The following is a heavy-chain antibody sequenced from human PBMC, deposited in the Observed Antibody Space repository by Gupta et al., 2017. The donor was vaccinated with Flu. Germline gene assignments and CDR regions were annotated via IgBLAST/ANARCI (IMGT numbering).Heavy chain of an antibody. Sequence: QAPGKGLEWVSSISSSSSYIFYADSVKGRFTISRDNAENSLYLQMNSLRDEDTAVYYCARVARQLANDAFDIWGQGTMVTVSS. V-gene: IGHV3-21*01. D-gene: IGHD6-13*01. CDR2: ISSSSSYI. CDR3: ARVARQLANDAFDI. J-gene: IGHJ3*02.